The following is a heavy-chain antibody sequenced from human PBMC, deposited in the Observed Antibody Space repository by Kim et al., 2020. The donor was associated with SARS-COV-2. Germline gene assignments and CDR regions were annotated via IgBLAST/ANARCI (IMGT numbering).Heavy chain of an antibody. CDR2: IKQDGNQK. D-gene: IGHD6-19*01. V-gene: IGHV3-7*01. CDR3: ARDGDLYSSGKDAFDI. J-gene: IGHJ3*02. CDR1: GFTFSSYW. Sequence: GGSLRLSCAASGFTFSSYWMTWVRQAPGKGLEWVANIKQDGNQKYYVDSVKGRFTISRDNAKNSLYLQMNSLRAEDTAVYYCARDGDLYSSGKDAFDIWGQGTMFTDSS.